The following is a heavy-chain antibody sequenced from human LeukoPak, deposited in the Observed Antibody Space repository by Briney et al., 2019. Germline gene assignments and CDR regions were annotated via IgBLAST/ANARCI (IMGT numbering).Heavy chain of an antibody. D-gene: IGHD6-13*01. CDR3: AREELGAAGRFSWFDL. V-gene: IGHV3-21*01. J-gene: IGHJ5*02. CDR1: GFTFSSYS. Sequence: PGGSLTLSCAVSGFTFSSYSLNWVRQAPGKGLEWVSYISSSSSYIYYADSVKRRFTISRDHAKNSLYLQMDSLRAEDTAVYYCAREELGAAGRFSWFDLWGQGTLVTVSS. CDR2: ISSSSSYI.